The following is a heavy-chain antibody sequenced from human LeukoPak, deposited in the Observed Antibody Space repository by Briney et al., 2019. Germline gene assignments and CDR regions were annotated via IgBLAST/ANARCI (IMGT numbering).Heavy chain of an antibody. CDR1: GDSISSGAYY. CDR2: IYCSGST. D-gene: IGHD3-22*01. CDR3: GRSEYYYDSSGYYRLGGAFDI. J-gene: IGHJ3*02. Sequence: SRTLSLTCAVSGDSISSGAYYWSWIRQHPGKGREWIGYIYCSGSTYYNPSHNSRVTISVDPSKNQFSLMLSSVTAADTAVYHCGRSEYYYDSSGYYRLGGAFDIWGQGTMVTVSS. V-gene: IGHV4-31*11.